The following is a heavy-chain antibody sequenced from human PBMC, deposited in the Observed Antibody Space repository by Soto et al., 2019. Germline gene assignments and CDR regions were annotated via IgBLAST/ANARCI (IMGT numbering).Heavy chain of an antibody. J-gene: IGHJ2*01. CDR3: AKSRVDSGRGYFDL. D-gene: IGHD6-25*01. CDR2: IGTTGGDT. V-gene: IGHV3-23*01. CDR1: GFTFSIYP. Sequence: EVQLLESGGGLVQPGGSLRLSCAASGFTFSIYPMSWVRQTPEKGLEWFSTIGTTGGDTYYADSVRGRSTISRDDSKNTLYLQMSSLRAEESAVYYCAKSRVDSGRGYFDLWGRGTLVTVSS.